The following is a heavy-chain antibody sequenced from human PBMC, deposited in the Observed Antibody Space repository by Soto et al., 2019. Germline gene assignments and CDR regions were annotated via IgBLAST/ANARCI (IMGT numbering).Heavy chain of an antibody. CDR2: IRRKANSYTT. D-gene: IGHD6-19*01. Sequence: EVQLVESGGGLVQPGGSLRLSCAASGLIFSDYHMDWVRQAPGKGLEWVGRIRRKANSYTTDYAASVKGRFTISRDDSKNSLNLQMNSLKSEDTAVYYCAMLGGWSGGSSGMDVWGQGTTVTVSS. CDR1: GLIFSDYH. J-gene: IGHJ6*02. V-gene: IGHV3-72*01. CDR3: AMLGGWSGGSSGMDV.